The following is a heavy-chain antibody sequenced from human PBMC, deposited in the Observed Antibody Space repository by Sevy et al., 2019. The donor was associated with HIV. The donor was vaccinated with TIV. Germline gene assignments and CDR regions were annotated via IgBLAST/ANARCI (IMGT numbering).Heavy chain of an antibody. V-gene: IGHV3-48*02. D-gene: IGHD7-27*01. Sequence: GGSLRLSCAASGFSFTDYTMNWVRQSPGKGLEWVSYISGSSTTIYYADSVKGRFTISRDNAKKSLFLQMNDLRDEDTPVYYCDVGLGMAYYFDFWGQGTLVTVSS. CDR2: ISGSSTTI. CDR1: GFSFTDYT. CDR3: DVGLGMAYYFDF. J-gene: IGHJ4*02.